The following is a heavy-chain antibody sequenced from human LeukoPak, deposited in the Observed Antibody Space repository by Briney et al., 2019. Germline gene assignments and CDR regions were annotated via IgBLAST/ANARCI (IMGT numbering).Heavy chain of an antibody. CDR2: VKQDGSEK. CDR3: ARRREQVSFISRRKDQSFDY. CDR1: GFTFSTYW. J-gene: IGHJ4*02. D-gene: IGHD1-14*01. Sequence: GGSLRLSCVASGFTFSTYWITWVRQAPGKGLEWVANVKQDGSEKYYVDSVKGRFTISRDNAKNSLYLQMNSLRAEDTAVYCCARRREQVSFISRRKDQSFDYWGQGTLVTVSS. V-gene: IGHV3-7*01.